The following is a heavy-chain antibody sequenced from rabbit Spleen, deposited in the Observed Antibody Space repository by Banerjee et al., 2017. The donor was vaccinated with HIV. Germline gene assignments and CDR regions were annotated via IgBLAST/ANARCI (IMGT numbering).Heavy chain of an antibody. D-gene: IGHD1-1*01. CDR2: IDLVFGST. V-gene: IGHV1S47*01. CDR3: VRGASSSGYYSL. Sequence: QEQLVESGGGLVQPGGSLKLSCKASGFDFSNYGVSWVRQAPGKGLEWIGYIDLVFGSTFYATWVNGRFTISNHNAQNTLYLQVNSLTAADTATYFCVRGASSSGYYSLWGPGTLVT. CDR1: GFDFSNYG. J-gene: IGHJ4*01.